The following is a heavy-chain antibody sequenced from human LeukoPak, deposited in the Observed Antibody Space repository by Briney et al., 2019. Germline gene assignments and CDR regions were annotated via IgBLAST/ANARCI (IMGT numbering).Heavy chain of an antibody. CDR1: GFTFSSNA. CDR3: ATHYGDYVNWFDP. CDR2: ISGSGGST. V-gene: IGHV3-23*01. D-gene: IGHD4-17*01. J-gene: IGHJ5*02. Sequence: GGSLRLSCAASGFTFSSNAMSWVRQAPGKGLEWVSAISGSGGSTYYADSVKGRFTISRDNSKNTLYLQMNSLRAEDTAVYYCATHYGDYVNWFDPWGQGTLVIVSS.